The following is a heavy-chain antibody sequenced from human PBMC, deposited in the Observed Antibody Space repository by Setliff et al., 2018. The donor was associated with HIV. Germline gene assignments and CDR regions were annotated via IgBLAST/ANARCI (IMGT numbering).Heavy chain of an antibody. CDR2: INASGGST. CDR1: GYTFTSYY. CDR3: VIGSAARPFDY. V-gene: IGHV1-46*01. D-gene: IGHD6-6*01. Sequence: ASVKVSCKASGYTFTSYYIHWVRQAPGQGLEWMGIINASGGSTMYAQKFQGRVTMTEDTSTDTAHMELRSLRSEDTAVYYCVIGSAARPFDYWGQGTLVTVSS. J-gene: IGHJ4*02.